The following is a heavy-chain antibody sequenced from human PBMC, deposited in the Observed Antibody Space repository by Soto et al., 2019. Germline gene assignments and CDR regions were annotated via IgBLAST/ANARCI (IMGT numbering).Heavy chain of an antibody. D-gene: IGHD6-6*01. CDR2: IYYSGST. CDR1: GGSISSGDYY. Sequence: SETLSLTCTVSGGSISSGDYYWSWIGQPPGKGLGWMGYIYYSGSTYYNPSLKSRVTISVDTSKNQFSLKLSSVTAADTAVYYCAGFNRAARLGYYYYGMDVWGQGTTVTVSS. V-gene: IGHV4-30-4*01. J-gene: IGHJ6*02. CDR3: AGFNRAARLGYYYYGMDV.